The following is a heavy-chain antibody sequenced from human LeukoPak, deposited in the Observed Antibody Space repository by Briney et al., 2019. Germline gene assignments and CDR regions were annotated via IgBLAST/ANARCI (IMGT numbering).Heavy chain of an antibody. V-gene: IGHV3-48*03. CDR2: ISSSGSIT. Sequence: GGSLRLSCAASGFSFSVYEMHWVRQAPGKGLEWISDISSSGSITYYADSVKGRFTISRDNAKRLLFLQMNSLRAEDTAVYYRTTLTVASNFDYWGQGTLVTVSS. CDR3: TTLTVASNFDY. CDR1: GFSFSVYE. D-gene: IGHD6-19*01. J-gene: IGHJ4*02.